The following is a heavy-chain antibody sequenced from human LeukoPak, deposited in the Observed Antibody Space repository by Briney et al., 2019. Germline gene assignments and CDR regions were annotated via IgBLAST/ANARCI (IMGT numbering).Heavy chain of an antibody. D-gene: IGHD2-15*01. CDR3: ARVLEGYCSGGSCYLGINYYYMDV. Sequence: ASVKVSCKASGYTFTSCGISWVRQAPGQGLEWMGWISAYNGNTNYAQKLQGRVTMTTDTSTSTAYMELRSLRSDDTAVYYCARVLEGYCSGGSCYLGINYYYMDVWGKGATVTVSS. V-gene: IGHV1-18*01. CDR1: GYTFTSCG. CDR2: ISAYNGNT. J-gene: IGHJ6*03.